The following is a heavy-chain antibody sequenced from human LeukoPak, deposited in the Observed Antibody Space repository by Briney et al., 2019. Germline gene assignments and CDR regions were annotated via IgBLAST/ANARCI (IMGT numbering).Heavy chain of an antibody. V-gene: IGHV4-34*01. CDR2: INYGGST. J-gene: IGHJ6*03. CDR3: ARRTYTLYSYYYYYMDV. D-gene: IGHD1-1*01. CDR1: GGSFSTYF. Sequence: SETLSLTCAVYGGSFSTYFWSWIRQPPGKGLEWIGEINYGGSTNYNPSLKSRVTISIDTSKNQFSLKLSSVTAADTAVYYCARRTYTLYSYYYYYMDVWGKGTTVTVSS.